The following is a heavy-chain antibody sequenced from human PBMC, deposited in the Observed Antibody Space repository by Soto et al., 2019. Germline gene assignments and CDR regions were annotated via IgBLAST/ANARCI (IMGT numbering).Heavy chain of an antibody. CDR1: GFTFSSDW. D-gene: IGHD6-13*01. Sequence: GGSLRLSSVASGFTFSSDWMHWVRQAPGKGLVWVSRINSDGSSRSSGDSVKGRFTISRDNAKNTLYLQMNSLRAEDTAVYYCAKGVAGAGGSYGMDVWGQGTTVTVSS. J-gene: IGHJ6*02. CDR3: AKGVAGAGGSYGMDV. CDR2: INSDGSSR. V-gene: IGHV3-74*01.